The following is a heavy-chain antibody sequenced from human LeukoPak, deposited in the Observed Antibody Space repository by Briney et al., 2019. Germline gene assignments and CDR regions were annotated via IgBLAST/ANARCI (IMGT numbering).Heavy chain of an antibody. D-gene: IGHD3-3*01. Sequence: VASVKASCKASGYTFTSYYMHWVRQAPGQGLEWMGIINPSGGSTSYAQKFQGRVTMTRDMSTSTVYMELSSLRSEDTAVYYCARGGIFGVVIYWFDPWGQGTLVTVSS. CDR1: GYTFTSYY. CDR3: ARGGIFGVVIYWFDP. CDR2: INPSGGST. J-gene: IGHJ5*02. V-gene: IGHV1-46*01.